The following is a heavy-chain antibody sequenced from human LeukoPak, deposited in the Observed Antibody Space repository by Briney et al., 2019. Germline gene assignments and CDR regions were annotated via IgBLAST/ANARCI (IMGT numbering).Heavy chain of an antibody. J-gene: IGHJ4*02. CDR1: GVTFSAYA. Sequence: GGSLRLSCAASGVTFSAYAMSWVRQAPGKGLEWVSGICARGDNTYSADSVRGRFTISRDDSKNTLYLQMNSLRVEDTAVYHCAKDGGTVTSYYFDSWGLGTLVTVSS. D-gene: IGHD4-11*01. CDR2: ICARGDNT. V-gene: IGHV3-23*01. CDR3: AKDGGTVTSYYFDS.